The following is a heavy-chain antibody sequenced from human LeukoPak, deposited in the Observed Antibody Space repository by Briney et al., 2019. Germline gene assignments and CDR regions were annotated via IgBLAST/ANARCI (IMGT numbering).Heavy chain of an antibody. CDR2: ISGSGGST. CDR3: ARRGDGGRSFDY. Sequence: PGGSLRLSCAASGFTFSSYAMSWVRQAPGKGLEWVSGISGSGGSTYYADSVKGRFTISRDNSKNTLYLQVNSLRAEDTAVYYCARRGDGGRSFDYWGQGTLVTVSS. J-gene: IGHJ4*02. CDR1: GFTFSSYA. V-gene: IGHV3-23*01. D-gene: IGHD4-23*01.